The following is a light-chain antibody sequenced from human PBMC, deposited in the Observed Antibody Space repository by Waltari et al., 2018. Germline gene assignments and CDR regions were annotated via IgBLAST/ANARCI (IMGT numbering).Light chain of an antibody. CDR3: SSYTSSSTLV. Sequence: QSALTQPASVSGSPGQSITLSCAGTSSDVGGYNYVPWYQQHPDKPPQLVIYEVSHRPPGVSSRFSGSKSGNTASLTISGLRAEDEADYYCSSYTSSSTLVFGGGTKVTVL. J-gene: IGLJ2*01. CDR1: SSDVGGYNY. V-gene: IGLV2-14*01. CDR2: EVS.